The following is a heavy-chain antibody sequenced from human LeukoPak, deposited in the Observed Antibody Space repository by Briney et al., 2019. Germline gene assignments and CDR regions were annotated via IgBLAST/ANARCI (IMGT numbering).Heavy chain of an antibody. D-gene: IGHD3-22*01. V-gene: IGHV3-48*02. Sequence: GGSLRLTCAASGFTFSSYSMNWVRQAPGKGLEWVSYISRSSSTIYYADSVKGRFTISRDNAKNSLYLQMNSLRDEDTAVYYCAREIVATNKDWGQGTLVTVSS. CDR1: GFTFSSYS. CDR3: AREIVATNKD. CDR2: ISRSSSTI. J-gene: IGHJ4*02.